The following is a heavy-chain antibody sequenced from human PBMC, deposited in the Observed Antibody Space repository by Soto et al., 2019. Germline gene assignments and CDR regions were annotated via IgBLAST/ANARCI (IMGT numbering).Heavy chain of an antibody. D-gene: IGHD2-2*01. CDR2: IYTAGGT. Sequence: PXGSLRLSCAAAGFTVSNTDMTWVRQPPGKGLECVSVIYTAGGTNYADSVKGRFIISRDNSKNTLYLQMNSLRAEDTAVYYCARALPVAKGGFDHWGQGTLVTVSS. J-gene: IGHJ5*02. CDR1: GFTVSNTD. V-gene: IGHV3-53*01. CDR3: ARALPVAKGGFDH.